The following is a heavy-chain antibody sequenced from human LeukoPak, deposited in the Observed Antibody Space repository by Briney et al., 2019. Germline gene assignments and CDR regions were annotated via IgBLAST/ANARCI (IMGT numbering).Heavy chain of an antibody. V-gene: IGHV4-34*01. CDR2: INHSGST. D-gene: IGHD3-3*01. CDR1: GGSFSGYY. CDR3: AGDRNDFWSGYYRY. Sequence: SSETLSLTCAVYGGSFSGYYWSWIRQPPGKGLERIGEINHSGSTNYNPSLKSRVTISVDTSKNQFSLKLSSVTAADTAVYYCAGDRNDFWSGYYRYWGQGTLVTVSS. J-gene: IGHJ4*02.